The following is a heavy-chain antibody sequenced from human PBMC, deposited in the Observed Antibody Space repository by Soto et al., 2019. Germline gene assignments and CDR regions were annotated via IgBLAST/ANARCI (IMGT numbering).Heavy chain of an antibody. CDR3: ARDWHTGYYFDY. J-gene: IGHJ4*02. V-gene: IGHV3-21*01. D-gene: IGHD2-8*02. CDR2: ISTSSSYI. CDR1: GFTFSSYS. Sequence: GGSLRLFCAASGFTFSSYSMDWVRQAPGKGLEWVSSISTSSSYIYYADSVKGRFTISRDNAKNSLYLQMNSLRAEDTAVYYCARDWHTGYYFDYWGQGNMVTVSS.